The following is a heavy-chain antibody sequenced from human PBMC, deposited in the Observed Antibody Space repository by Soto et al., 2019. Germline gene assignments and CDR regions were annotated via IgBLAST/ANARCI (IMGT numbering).Heavy chain of an antibody. Sequence: QVTLKESGPVLVKPTATLTLTCTVSGFSLSKARMGVSWIRQPPGKALQWLAHIFWNDERSYNTSLKSRLTISMDTSKSQVVLTMTNVDPVDTGTYFCARALREELPIYYFDSWGQGTLVTVSS. CDR1: GFSLSKARMG. CDR2: IFWNDER. J-gene: IGHJ4*02. D-gene: IGHD1-7*01. CDR3: ARALREELPIYYFDS. V-gene: IGHV2-26*01.